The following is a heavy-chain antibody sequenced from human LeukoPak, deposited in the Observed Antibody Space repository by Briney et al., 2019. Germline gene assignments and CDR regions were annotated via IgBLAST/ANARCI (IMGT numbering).Heavy chain of an antibody. J-gene: IGHJ6*03. Sequence: GGSLRLSCAASGFTFSSHTMAWVRQAPGKGLEWLSYISGATSVIYYADSVKGRFIISRDNGNNSLYLQINSLKAEDTAVYYCARRLYYLDVWGKGTTVTVSS. CDR3: ARRLYYLDV. CDR2: ISGATSVI. V-gene: IGHV3-48*01. CDR1: GFTFSSHT.